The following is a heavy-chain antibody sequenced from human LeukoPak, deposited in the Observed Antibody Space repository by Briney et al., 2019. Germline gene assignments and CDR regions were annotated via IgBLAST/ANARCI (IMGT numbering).Heavy chain of an antibody. V-gene: IGHV4-34*01. J-gene: IGHJ4*02. CDR3: ARSHYDFWSGYFDY. D-gene: IGHD3-3*01. CDR1: GGSFSGYY. CDR2: INHSGSI. Sequence: PSETLSLTCAVYGGSFSGYYWSWIRQPPGKGLEWIGEINHSGSINYNPSLKSRVTISVDTSKNQFSLKLSSVTAADTAVYYCARSHYDFWSGYFDYWGQGTLVTVSS.